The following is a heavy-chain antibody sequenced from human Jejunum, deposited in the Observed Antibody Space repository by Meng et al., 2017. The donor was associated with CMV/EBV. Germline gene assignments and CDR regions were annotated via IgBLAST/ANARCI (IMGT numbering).Heavy chain of an antibody. D-gene: IGHD3-10*01. J-gene: IGHJ4*02. CDR2: ISGSGGST. CDR1: GFTFRTNA. Sequence: SGFTFRTNAMSWVRQAPGKGLGWVSAISGSGGSTYYADSVKGRFTISRDDSKNTLYLQMNSLRAEDTAIYYCAKHQDGSGSYYNYWGQGMMVTVSS. CDR3: AKHQDGSGSYYNY. V-gene: IGHV3-23*01.